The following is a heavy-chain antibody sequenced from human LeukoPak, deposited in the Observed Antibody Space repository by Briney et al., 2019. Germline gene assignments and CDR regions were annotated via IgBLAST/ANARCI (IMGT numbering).Heavy chain of an antibody. Sequence: SETLSLTCTVSGGSFSSYYWSWIRQPAGKGLEWIGRINTSGSTNYNPSLKSRVTMSLNTSKNQFSLKLSSVTAADTAVYYCARNLLPAHKGAFDVWGQGTLVTVSS. J-gene: IGHJ3*01. D-gene: IGHD2-2*01. CDR3: ARNLLPAHKGAFDV. CDR1: GGSFSSYY. CDR2: INTSGST. V-gene: IGHV4-4*07.